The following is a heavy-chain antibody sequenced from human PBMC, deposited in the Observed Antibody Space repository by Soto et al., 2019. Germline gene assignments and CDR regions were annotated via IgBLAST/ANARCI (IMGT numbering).Heavy chain of an antibody. D-gene: IGHD5-12*01. CDR1: GYTFTSYG. Sequence: ASVKVSCKASGYTFTSYGISWVRQAPGQGLEWMGGISAYNGNTNYAQKLQGRVTMTTDTSTSTAYMELRSLRSDDTAVYYCARRIYYSGYGNFDYWGQGTLVTVSS. J-gene: IGHJ4*02. CDR3: ARRIYYSGYGNFDY. V-gene: IGHV1-18*01. CDR2: ISAYNGNT.